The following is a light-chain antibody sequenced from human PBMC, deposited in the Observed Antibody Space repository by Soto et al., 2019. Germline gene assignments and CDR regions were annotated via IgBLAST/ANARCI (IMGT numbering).Light chain of an antibody. CDR3: QHYGGSSMYT. CDR1: QTISSSY. CDR2: ATS. J-gene: IGKJ2*01. Sequence: DIVLTQSPGTLSLSPGERGTLSCRASQTISSSYLAWYQQRAGQAPRLLIYATSSRAIGIPDRFSGSGSGTDFTLTISILEPEDFAVYYCQHYGGSSMYTFGQGTKLEI. V-gene: IGKV3-20*01.